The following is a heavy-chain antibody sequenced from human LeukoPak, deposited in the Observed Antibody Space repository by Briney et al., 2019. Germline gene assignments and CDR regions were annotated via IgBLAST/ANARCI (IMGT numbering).Heavy chain of an antibody. CDR1: GYTFTSYD. CDR2: MNPNSGNT. J-gene: IGHJ6*02. CDR3: ARDGGIVVVPAAFNYYYYGMDV. V-gene: IGHV1-8*01. Sequence: ASVKVSCKASGYTFTSYDINWVRQATGQGLEWMGWMNPNSGNTGYAQKFQGRVTMTRNTSISTAYMELSRLRSDDTAVYYCARDGGIVVVPAAFNYYYYGMDVWGQGTTVTVSS. D-gene: IGHD2-2*01.